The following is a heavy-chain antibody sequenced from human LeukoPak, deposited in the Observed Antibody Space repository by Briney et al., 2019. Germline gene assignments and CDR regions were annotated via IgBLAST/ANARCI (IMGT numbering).Heavy chain of an antibody. Sequence: GGSLRLSCAASGFTFSSYAMHWVRQAPGKGLEWVGRIKRTTDSGTTDYAAPVKGRFTISRDDSKNTLFLQMNSLKTEDTAVYYCTTGPYNWNDWGQGTLVAVSS. CDR1: GFTFSSYA. CDR3: TTGPYNWND. V-gene: IGHV3-15*01. D-gene: IGHD1-1*01. J-gene: IGHJ1*01. CDR2: IKRTTDSGTT.